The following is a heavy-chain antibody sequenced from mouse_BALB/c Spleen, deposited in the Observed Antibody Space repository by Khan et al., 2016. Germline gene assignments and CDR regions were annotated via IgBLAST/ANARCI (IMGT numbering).Heavy chain of an antibody. Sequence: VQLQQSGAVLARPGTSVKVSCKASGYSFASYWMHWVKQRPGQGLEWIGTIYPGDSDTNYNQKFRGKAKLTAVTSASTAYMELSSLRNEDSAVYYCANCYGSSDAMANWGQGTAVTVSS. CDR2: IYPGDSDT. CDR3: ANCYGSSDAMAN. J-gene: IGHJ4*01. CDR1: GYSFASYW. V-gene: IGHV1-5*01. D-gene: IGHD1-1*01.